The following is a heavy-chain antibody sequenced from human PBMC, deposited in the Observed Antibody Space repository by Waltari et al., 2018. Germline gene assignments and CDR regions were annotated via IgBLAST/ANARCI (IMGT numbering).Heavy chain of an antibody. J-gene: IGHJ6*03. V-gene: IGHV4-34*01. D-gene: IGHD3-3*01. CDR1: GGSFSGYY. CDR2: INHSGST. CDR3: ASSKSDYDFWSGQYYYYYYMDV. Sequence: QVQLQQWGAGLLKPSETLSLTCAVYGGSFSGYYWSWIRQPPGKGLEWIGEINHSGSTNYNPSLKSRVTISVDTSKNQFSLKLSSVTAADTAVYYCASSKSDYDFWSGQYYYYYYMDVWGKGTTVTVSS.